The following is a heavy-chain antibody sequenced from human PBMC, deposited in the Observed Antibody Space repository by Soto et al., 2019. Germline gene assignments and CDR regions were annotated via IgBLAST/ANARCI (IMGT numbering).Heavy chain of an antibody. Sequence: SETLSLTCTASGGSISSYYWSWIRQPPGKGLEWIGYIYYSGSTNYNPSLKSRVTISVDTSKNQFSLKLSSVTAADTAVYYCARVLPYYYYYYMDVWGKGTTVTVSS. CDR1: GGSISSYY. J-gene: IGHJ6*03. CDR3: ARVLPYYYYYYMDV. CDR2: IYYSGST. V-gene: IGHV4-59*01.